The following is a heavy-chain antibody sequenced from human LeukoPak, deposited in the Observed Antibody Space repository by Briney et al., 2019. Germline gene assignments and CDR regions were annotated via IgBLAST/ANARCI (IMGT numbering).Heavy chain of an antibody. D-gene: IGHD6-13*01. CDR3: AKDGSENSSTWYGTNFDY. V-gene: IGHV3-23*01. CDR2: ISGSGGST. CDR1: GVTFSSYA. Sequence: GGSLRLSCAASGVTFSSYAMSWVRQAPGKGLEWLSGISGSGGSTYYADSVKGRFTISRDNSKNTLYLQMNSLRAEDTAVYYCAKDGSENSSTWYGTNFDYWGRGTLVTVSS. J-gene: IGHJ4*02.